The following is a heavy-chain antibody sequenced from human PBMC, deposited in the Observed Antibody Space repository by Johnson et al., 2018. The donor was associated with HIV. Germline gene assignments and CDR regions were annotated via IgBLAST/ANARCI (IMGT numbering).Heavy chain of an antibody. J-gene: IGHJ3*02. Sequence: VQLVESGGDFIKPGGSLRLSCAASGFTFSSFTMLWVRQAPGKGLEWVGRIKTKTDGGTTDYAAPVKGRFTISRDDSKNTLFLQMNSLKTDATAVYYCSLGRAAGRLPAFDIWGQGTMVTVSS. V-gene: IGHV3-15*01. CDR1: GFTFSSFT. CDR3: SLGRAAGRLPAFDI. D-gene: IGHD6-13*01. CDR2: IKTKTDGGTT.